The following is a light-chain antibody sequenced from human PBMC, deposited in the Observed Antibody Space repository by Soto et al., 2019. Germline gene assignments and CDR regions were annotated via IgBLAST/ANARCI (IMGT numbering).Light chain of an antibody. CDR2: GAS. Sequence: EIVMTQSPATLSVSPGERATLSCRASQSLGSNLAWYQQKPGQAPRLLIYGASTRATGIPARFSGSGSGTEFTLTISSLRSQAFAAYYCLQSSNSSPWTFGQGTTVEIK. J-gene: IGKJ1*01. CDR3: LQSSNSSPWT. CDR1: QSLGSN. V-gene: IGKV3-15*01.